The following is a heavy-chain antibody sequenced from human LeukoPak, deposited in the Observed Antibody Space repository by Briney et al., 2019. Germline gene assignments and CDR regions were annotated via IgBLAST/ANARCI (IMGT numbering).Heavy chain of an antibody. J-gene: IGHJ3*01. Sequence: GESLKISCKGSGYSLTNYWIGWVRQMPGKGLEWMGMLSPGYSGATYSPSFQGQVTISADKSISTAYLHWSSLKASDTAMYYCTRRWAGGQTFDSWGQGTMVTVSS. D-gene: IGHD3-16*01. V-gene: IGHV5-51*01. CDR3: TRRWAGGQTFDS. CDR1: GYSLTNYW. CDR2: LSPGYSGA.